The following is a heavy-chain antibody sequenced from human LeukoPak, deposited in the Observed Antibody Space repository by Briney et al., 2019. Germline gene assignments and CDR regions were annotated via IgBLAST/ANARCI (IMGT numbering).Heavy chain of an antibody. Sequence: GGSLRLSCAASGFTFSDYYMTWIRQAPGKGLEWVSYISSSGSTIYYADSVQGRFTISRDNAKNSLYLQMNSLRAEDTAVYYCAKDLVAVAGSRPYYYYYYMDVWGKGTTVTVSS. CDR2: ISSSGSTI. CDR1: GFTFSDYY. J-gene: IGHJ6*03. CDR3: AKDLVAVAGSRPYYYYYYMDV. V-gene: IGHV3-11*04. D-gene: IGHD6-19*01.